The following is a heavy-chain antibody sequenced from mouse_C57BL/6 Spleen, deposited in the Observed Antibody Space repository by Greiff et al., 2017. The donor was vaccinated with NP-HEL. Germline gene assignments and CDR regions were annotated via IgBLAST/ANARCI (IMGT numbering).Heavy chain of an antibody. Sequence: QVQLQQSGAELVRPGASVTLSCKASGYTFTDYEMHWVKQTPVHGLEWIGAIDPETGGTAYNQKFKGKAILTADKSSSTAYMELRSLTSEDSAVYYCTRRGGYDSSYAMDYWGQGTSVTVSS. CDR2: IDPETGGT. D-gene: IGHD2-4*01. CDR1: GYTFTDYE. J-gene: IGHJ4*01. V-gene: IGHV1-15*01. CDR3: TRRGGYDSSYAMDY.